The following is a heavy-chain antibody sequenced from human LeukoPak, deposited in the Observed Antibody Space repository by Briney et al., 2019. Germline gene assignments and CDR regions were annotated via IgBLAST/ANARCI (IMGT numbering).Heavy chain of an antibody. J-gene: IGHJ4*02. CDR2: FDPEDGET. Sequence: ASVKVSCKVSGYTLTELSMHWVRQAPGKWLELMGGFDPEDGETIYAQKFQGRVTMTEDTSTDTAYMELSSLRSEDTAVYYCATMGYDSSGYTLFDYWGQGTLVTVSS. CDR1: GYTLTELS. V-gene: IGHV1-24*01. D-gene: IGHD3-22*01. CDR3: ATMGYDSSGYTLFDY.